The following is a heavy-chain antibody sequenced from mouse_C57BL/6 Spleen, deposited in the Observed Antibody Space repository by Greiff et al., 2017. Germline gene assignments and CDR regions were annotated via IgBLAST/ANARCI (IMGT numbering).Heavy chain of an antibody. Sequence: EVQVVESGGDLVKPGGSLKLSCAASGFTFSSYGMSWVRQTPDKRLEWVATISSGGSYTYYPDSVKGRFTVSRDNAKNTLYLQLSGLKSEDTAMYYCARHEEYFDVWGTGTTVTVSS. J-gene: IGHJ1*03. V-gene: IGHV5-6*01. CDR2: ISSGGSYT. CDR1: GFTFSSYG. CDR3: ARHEEYFDV.